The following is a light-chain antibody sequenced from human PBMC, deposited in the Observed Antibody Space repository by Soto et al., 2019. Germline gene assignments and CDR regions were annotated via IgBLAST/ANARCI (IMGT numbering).Light chain of an antibody. Sequence: QSALTQPASVSGSPGQSITISCTGTSSDVGSYNLVSWYQRHPGKAPKLMIYEGSKRPSGVSNRFSGSKSGNTASLTISGLQAEDDADYYCCSYAGSSTYVVFGGGTKLTVL. J-gene: IGLJ2*01. V-gene: IGLV2-23*01. CDR2: EGS. CDR3: CSYAGSSTYVV. CDR1: SSDVGSYNL.